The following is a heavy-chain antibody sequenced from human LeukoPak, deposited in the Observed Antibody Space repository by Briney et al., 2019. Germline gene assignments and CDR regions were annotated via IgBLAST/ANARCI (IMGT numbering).Heavy chain of an antibody. Sequence: ASVEVSCKASGYTFTDHFIHWVRQAPGQGLEWVGWINPNTGGTDFAQKFQGRVTMTGDTSFTTTYMELSRLRSDDTAVYYCARVKEETTGVSPDYFDNWGQGTLVTVSS. D-gene: IGHD4-23*01. CDR3: ARVKEETTGVSPDYFDN. J-gene: IGHJ4*02. V-gene: IGHV1-2*02. CDR1: GYTFTDHF. CDR2: INPNTGGT.